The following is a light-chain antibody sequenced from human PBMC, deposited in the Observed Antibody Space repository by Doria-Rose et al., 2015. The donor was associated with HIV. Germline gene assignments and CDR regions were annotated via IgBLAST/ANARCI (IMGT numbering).Light chain of an antibody. V-gene: IGKV1-39*01. CDR1: QSISTY. Sequence: MTQSPFSLSASVGDRVTITCRASQSISTYLNWYQQKPGKAPKLLIYAASTLQSGVPSRFRGSGSGTDFTVTISSLRPEDFTTYYCQQSYSAPRTFGQGTTVEIK. CDR2: AAS. J-gene: IGKJ1*01. CDR3: QQSYSAPRT.